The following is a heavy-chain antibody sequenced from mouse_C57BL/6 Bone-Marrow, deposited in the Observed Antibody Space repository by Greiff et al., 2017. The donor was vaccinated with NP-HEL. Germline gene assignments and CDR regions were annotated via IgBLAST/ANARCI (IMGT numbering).Heavy chain of an antibody. CDR3: ARLDYDYDWFAY. J-gene: IGHJ3*01. CDR2: IYPGSGNT. Sequence: QVQLKESGPELVKPGASVKISCKASGYSFTSYYIHWVKQRPGQGLEWIGWIYPGSGNTKYNEKFKGKATLTADTSSSTAYMQLSSLTSEDAAVYYCARLDYDYDWFAYWGQGTLVTVSA. D-gene: IGHD2-4*01. CDR1: GYSFTSYY. V-gene: IGHV1-66*01.